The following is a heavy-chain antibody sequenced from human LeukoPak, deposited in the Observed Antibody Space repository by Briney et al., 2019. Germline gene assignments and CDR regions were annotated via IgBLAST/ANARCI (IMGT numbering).Heavy chain of an antibody. CDR1: GYSISSGYY. D-gene: IGHD1-26*01. J-gene: IGHJ4*02. V-gene: IGHV4-38-2*02. CDR3: ARDTGRVGATDY. CDR2: IYYSGDT. Sequence: SETLSLTCTVSGYSISSGYYWGWIRQPPGKGLEWIGSIYYSGDTYYNSSLKSRVTVSLDTSKNQFSLTLSSVTAADTAIYYCARDTGRVGATDYWGQGILVTVSS.